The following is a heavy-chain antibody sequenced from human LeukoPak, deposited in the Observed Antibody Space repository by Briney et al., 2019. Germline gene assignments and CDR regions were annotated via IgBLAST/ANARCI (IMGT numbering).Heavy chain of an antibody. CDR2: ISAHNGNT. Sequence: ASVKVSCKASGYTFTGYYMHWVRQAPGQGLQWMGWISAHNGNTNYAQKLQGRVTLTTDTSTSTVYMELRSLTSDDTAVYYCARAETTLLLNYWGQGTLVTVSS. CDR3: ARAETTLLLNY. D-gene: IGHD4-11*01. J-gene: IGHJ4*02. CDR1: GYTFTGYY. V-gene: IGHV1-18*04.